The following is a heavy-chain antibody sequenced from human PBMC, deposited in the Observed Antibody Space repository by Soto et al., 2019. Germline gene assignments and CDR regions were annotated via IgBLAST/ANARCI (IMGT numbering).Heavy chain of an antibody. CDR1: GFTFRTYT. V-gene: IGHV3-21*01. Sequence: EVPFVESGGGLVKPGGSLRLSCISSGFTFRTYTMNWVRQSPGKGLEWVSGIRGFSPYTFYAESVKGRFTISRDNAKNSLYLPMNSLRAEDTAVDYCARDRGYDAHDYYYNAMDVWGQGTTVTVSS. CDR3: ARDRGYDAHDYYYNAMDV. CDR2: IRGFSPYT. D-gene: IGHD5-12*01. J-gene: IGHJ6*02.